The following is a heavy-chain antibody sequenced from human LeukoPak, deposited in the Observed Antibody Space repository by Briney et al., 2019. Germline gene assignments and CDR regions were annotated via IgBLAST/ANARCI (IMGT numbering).Heavy chain of an antibody. D-gene: IGHD2-15*01. CDR2: ISSSSSYI. CDR1: GFTFSDYS. V-gene: IGHV3-11*06. Sequence: GRSLRLSCVASGFTFSDYSMSWIRQAPGKGLEWVSSISSSSSYIYYADSVKGRFTISRDNAKNSLYLQMNSLRAEDTAVYYCARGAYCSGGSCLRPVDYWGQGTLVTVSS. J-gene: IGHJ4*02. CDR3: ARGAYCSGGSCLRPVDY.